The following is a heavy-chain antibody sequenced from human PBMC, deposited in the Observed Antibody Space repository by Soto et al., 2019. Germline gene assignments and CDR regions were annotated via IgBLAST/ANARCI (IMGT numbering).Heavy chain of an antibody. V-gene: IGHV3-23*01. CDR3: ARRSSSWYFDY. D-gene: IGHD6-13*01. J-gene: IGHJ4*02. CDR1: GFTFSSYA. CDR2: ISGSGDST. Sequence: EVQLLESGGGLVQPGGSLRLSCAASGFTFSSYAMNWVRQAPGKGLEWVSVISGSGDSTYYADSVKGRFTISRDNSKNTLYLPMNSLSAEDTAVYYCARRSSSWYFDYWGQGTLVTVSS.